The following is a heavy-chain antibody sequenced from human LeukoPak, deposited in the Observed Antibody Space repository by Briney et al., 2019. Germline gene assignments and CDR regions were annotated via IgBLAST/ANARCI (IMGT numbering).Heavy chain of an antibody. Sequence: ASVKVSCKASGYTFTDYYMHWVRQAPGQGLEWMGWINPNTGGTNYAQKFQGRVTMTRDTSITTAYMELSRLVSDDTAVYYCARVFGIAAAGSIFDYWGQGTLVTVSS. J-gene: IGHJ4*02. CDR3: ARVFGIAAAGSIFDY. D-gene: IGHD6-13*01. CDR2: INPNTGGT. V-gene: IGHV1-2*02. CDR1: GYTFTDYY.